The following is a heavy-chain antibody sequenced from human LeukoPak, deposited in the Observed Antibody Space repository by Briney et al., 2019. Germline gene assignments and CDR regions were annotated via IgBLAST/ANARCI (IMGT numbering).Heavy chain of an antibody. CDR2: ISSSSSYI. CDR3: ARDLDYDFWSGYHPHYFDY. CDR1: GFTFSSYS. V-gene: IGHV3-21*01. Sequence: GGSLRLSCAASGFTFSSYSMNWVRQAPGKGLEWVSSISSSSSYIYYADSVKGRFTISRDNAKNSLYLQMNSLRAEDTAVYYCARDLDYDFWSGYHPHYFDYWGQGTLVTVSS. J-gene: IGHJ4*02. D-gene: IGHD3-3*01.